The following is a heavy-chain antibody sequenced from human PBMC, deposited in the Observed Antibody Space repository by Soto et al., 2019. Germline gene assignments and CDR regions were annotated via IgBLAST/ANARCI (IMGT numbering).Heavy chain of an antibody. J-gene: IGHJ6*02. Sequence: ASLKVSCKASGYTFTGYYMHWVRQAPGQGLEWMGWINPNSGGTNYAQKFQGRVTMTRDTSISTAYMELSRLRSDDTAVYYCARVGLTSNGGDYGDYPYYYYYGTDVWGQGTTVTVSS. D-gene: IGHD4-17*01. CDR2: INPNSGGT. CDR3: ARVGLTSNGGDYGDYPYYYYYGTDV. CDR1: GYTFTGYY. V-gene: IGHV1-2*02.